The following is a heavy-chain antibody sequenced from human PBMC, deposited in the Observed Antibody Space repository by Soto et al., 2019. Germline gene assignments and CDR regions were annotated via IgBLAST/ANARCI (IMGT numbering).Heavy chain of an antibody. D-gene: IGHD5-12*01. J-gene: IGHJ6*02. CDR1: GDSVSSNSAA. CDR2: TYYRSKWYN. V-gene: IGHV6-1*01. Sequence: SQTLSLTCAISGDSVSSNSAAWNWIRQSPSRGLEWLGRTYYRSKWYNDYAVSVKSRITINPDTSKNQFSLQLNSVTPEDTAVYYCARDKSGPAYSGYDYFDYYYGMDAWGQGTTVTVSS. CDR3: ARDKSGPAYSGYDYFDYYYGMDA.